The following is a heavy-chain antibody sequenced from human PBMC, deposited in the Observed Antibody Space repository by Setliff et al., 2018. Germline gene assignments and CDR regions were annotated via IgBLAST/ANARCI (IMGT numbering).Heavy chain of an antibody. CDR2: ISSYNGKT. CDR1: GYIFTSYG. Sequence: ASVKVSCKAIGYIFTSYGISWVRQAPGQGLEWMGWISSYNGKTNYAQKLQGRVTMTTDTSTSTAYMELRSLRYDDTAVYYCARDLDYQYYYETSGRDAFDIWGLGTMVTVSS. V-gene: IGHV1-18*01. CDR3: ARDLDYQYYYETSGRDAFDI. D-gene: IGHD3-22*01. J-gene: IGHJ3*02.